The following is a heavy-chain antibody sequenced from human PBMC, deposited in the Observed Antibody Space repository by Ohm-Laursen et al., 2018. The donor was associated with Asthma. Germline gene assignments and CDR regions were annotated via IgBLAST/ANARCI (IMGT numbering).Heavy chain of an antibody. CDR1: GGSISSGDYY. D-gene: IGHD3-10*02. CDR3: ARRQTATFGFDY. J-gene: IGHJ4*02. Sequence: SQTLSLTCSVSGGSISSGDYYWSWIRQPPGKGLEWIGYIYYSGSTYYNPSLKSRVTISVDTSKNQFSLKLSSVTAADTAVYYCARRQTATFGFDYWGQGTLVTVSS. V-gene: IGHV4-30-4*01. CDR2: IYYSGST.